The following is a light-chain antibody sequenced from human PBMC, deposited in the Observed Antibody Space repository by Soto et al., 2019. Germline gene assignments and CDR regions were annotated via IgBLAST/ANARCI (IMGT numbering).Light chain of an antibody. CDR3: QQYNNWPPWT. J-gene: IGKJ1*01. CDR1: QSVSSN. CDR2: GAS. V-gene: IGKV3-15*01. Sequence: EIVMTRSPATLSVSPGERATLSCRASQSVSSNLAWYQQKPGQAPRLLIYGASTRATGVPARFSGSGSGTEFTLTISSLQSEDFVVYYCQQYNNWPPWTFGQGTKVEI.